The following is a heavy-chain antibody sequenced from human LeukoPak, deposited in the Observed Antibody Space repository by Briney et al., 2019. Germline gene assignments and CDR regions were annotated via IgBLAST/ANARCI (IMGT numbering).Heavy chain of an antibody. CDR1: GYTFTGYY. CDR3: ARAWRISGSYSGFAY. D-gene: IGHD1-26*01. Sequence: ASAKVSCKASGYTFTGYYMHWVRQAPGQGLEWMGRINPNSGGTNYAQKFQGRVTMTRDTSIGTAYMELSRLRSDDTAVYYCARAWRISGSYSGFAYWGQGTLVTVSS. CDR2: INPNSGGT. J-gene: IGHJ4*02. V-gene: IGHV1-2*06.